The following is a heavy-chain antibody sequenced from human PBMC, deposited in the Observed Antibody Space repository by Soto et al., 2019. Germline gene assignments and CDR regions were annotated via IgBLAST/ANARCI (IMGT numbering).Heavy chain of an antibody. D-gene: IGHD4-4*01. J-gene: IGHJ6*02. V-gene: IGHV4-30-2*01. CDR3: ARGKSNYNIYYYGMDV. Sequence: SETLSLTCAVSGGSISSGGYSWSWIRQPPGKGLEWIGYIYQSGSTYYNPSLKSRVTISVDRSKNQFSLKLSSVTAADTAVYYCARGKSNYNIYYYGMDVWGQGTTVTVSS. CDR1: GGSISSGGYS. CDR2: IYQSGST.